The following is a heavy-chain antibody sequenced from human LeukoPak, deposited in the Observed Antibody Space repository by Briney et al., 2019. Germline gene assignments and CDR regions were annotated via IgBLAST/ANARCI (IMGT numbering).Heavy chain of an antibody. J-gene: IGHJ4*02. V-gene: IGHV4-39*01. CDR2: ISYSGST. CDR3: ARGPLNDILTPFDY. Sequence: PSETLSLTCTVSGGSISSSSYYWGWIRQPPGKGLEWIGSISYSGSTYYNPSLKSRVTISVDTSKNQFSLKLSSVTAADTAVYYCARGPLNDILTPFDYWGQGTLVTVSS. CDR1: GGSISSSSYY. D-gene: IGHD3-9*01.